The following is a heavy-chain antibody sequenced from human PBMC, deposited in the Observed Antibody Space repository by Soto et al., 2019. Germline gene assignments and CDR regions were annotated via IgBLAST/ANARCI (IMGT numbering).Heavy chain of an antibody. CDR3: AKRPIFGVVIITIYNGMDV. V-gene: IGHV3-23*04. CDR1: GFIFSSYA. J-gene: IGHJ6*02. CDR2: ISTSGGNT. Sequence: EAQLVESGGGLVQPGGSLRLSCAASGFIFSSYAMNWVRQAPGKGLEWVSAISTSGGNTYYADSVKGRFTISRDNSKNTLYLQMNSLRAEDTAVYYCAKRPIFGVVIITIYNGMDVWGQGTTVTVSS. D-gene: IGHD3-3*01.